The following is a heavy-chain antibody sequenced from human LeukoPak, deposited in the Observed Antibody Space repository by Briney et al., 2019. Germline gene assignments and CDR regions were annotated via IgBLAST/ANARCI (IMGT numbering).Heavy chain of an antibody. CDR1: GGSISYYY. V-gene: IGHV4-59*01. CDR3: ARSEDYYDSSGHAFDI. D-gene: IGHD3-22*01. Sequence: SETLSLTCTVSGGSISYYYWNWIRQPPGKGLEWIGYIYYSGSTNYNPSLKSRVTISVDTSKNQFSLKLSSVTAADTAVYYCARSEDYYDSSGHAFDIWGLGTMVTVSS. CDR2: IYYSGST. J-gene: IGHJ3*02.